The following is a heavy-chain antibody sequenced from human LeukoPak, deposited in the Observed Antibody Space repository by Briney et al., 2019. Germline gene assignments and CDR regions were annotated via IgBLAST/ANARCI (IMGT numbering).Heavy chain of an antibody. D-gene: IGHD3-3*01. CDR2: IPPYNGNT. J-gene: IGHJ3*02. CDR3: ARPYDFWSGYEALHDAFDI. CDR1: SYTFTSYG. V-gene: IGHV1-18*01. Sequence: GASVKVSCKASSYTFTSYGITWVRQPPGQGLECVGWIPPYNGNTKYAEKLQGRVTMTTDTSTSTAYMEVRSVSSDHTGVYYCARPYDFWSGYEALHDAFDIWGQGTMVTVSS.